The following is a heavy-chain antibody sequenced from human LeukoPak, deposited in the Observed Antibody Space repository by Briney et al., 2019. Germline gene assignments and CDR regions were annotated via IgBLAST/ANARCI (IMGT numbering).Heavy chain of an antibody. D-gene: IGHD5-24*01. V-gene: IGHV3-23*01. CDR1: GFTFSSYA. CDR3: ARSRGWHLDQL. CDR2: ISGSGGST. J-gene: IGHJ4*02. Sequence: GGTLRLSCAASGFTFSSYAMSWVRQAPGKGLEWVSAISGSGGSTYYADSVKGRFTISRDNSKNTLYLQMNSLRVEDTALYYCARSRGWHLDQLWGQGTLVTVSS.